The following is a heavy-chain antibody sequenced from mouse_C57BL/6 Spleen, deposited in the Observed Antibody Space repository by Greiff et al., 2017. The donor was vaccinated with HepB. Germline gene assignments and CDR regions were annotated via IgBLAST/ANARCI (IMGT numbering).Heavy chain of an antibody. CDR2: FHPYNDDT. V-gene: IGHV1-47*01. Sequence: QVQLQQSGAELVKPGASVKMSCKASGYTFTTYPIEWMKQNHGKSLEWIGNFHPYNDDTKYNEKFKGKATLTVEKSSSTVYLELSRLTSDDSAVYYCARGLYYGYDEGGLFDYWGQGTTLTVSS. J-gene: IGHJ2*01. D-gene: IGHD2-2*01. CDR3: ARGLYYGYDEGGLFDY. CDR1: GYTFTTYP.